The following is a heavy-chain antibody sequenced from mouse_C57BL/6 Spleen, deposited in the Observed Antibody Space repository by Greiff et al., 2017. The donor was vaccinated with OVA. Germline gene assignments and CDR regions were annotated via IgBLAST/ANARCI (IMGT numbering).Heavy chain of an antibody. D-gene: IGHD2-3*01. V-gene: IGHV5-17*01. CDR1: GFTFSDYG. CDR3: ARGYDTWFAY. Sequence: EVKLQESGGGLVKPGGSLKLSCAASGFTFSDYGMHWVRQAPEKGLEWVAYISSGSSTLYYADTVKGRFTISRDNAKNTLFLQMTSLRSEDTAMYYCARGYDTWFAYWGQGTLVTVSA. J-gene: IGHJ3*01. CDR2: ISSGSSTL.